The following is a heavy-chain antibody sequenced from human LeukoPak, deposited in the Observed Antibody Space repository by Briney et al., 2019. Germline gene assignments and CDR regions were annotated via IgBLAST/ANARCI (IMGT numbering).Heavy chain of an antibody. Sequence: PGGSLRLTCAASGFTFSSYGMNWVRQAPGKGLEWVSYISRSSSTIYYADSVKGRFTISRDNAENSLYLQMSSLRADDTAVYYCARGRGRYYFDYWGQGTLVTVSS. CDR2: ISRSSSTI. D-gene: IGHD3-10*01. J-gene: IGHJ4*02. CDR1: GFTFSSYG. V-gene: IGHV3-48*04. CDR3: ARGRGRYYFDY.